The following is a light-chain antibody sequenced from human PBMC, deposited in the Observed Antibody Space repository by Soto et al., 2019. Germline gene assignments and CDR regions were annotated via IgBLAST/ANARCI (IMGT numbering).Light chain of an antibody. CDR2: AAS. CDR1: QDISTW. Sequence: DIQMTQSPSSVSASVGDRVTIICSASQDISTWLAWYQQKPAKAXKLLIYAASSLFSGVPSRFSGSGSGTDFTLTISSLQTEDFVTYDGQQADRLPLVTFFQGTRLEI. J-gene: IGKJ5*01. CDR3: QQADRLPLVT. V-gene: IGKV1-12*01.